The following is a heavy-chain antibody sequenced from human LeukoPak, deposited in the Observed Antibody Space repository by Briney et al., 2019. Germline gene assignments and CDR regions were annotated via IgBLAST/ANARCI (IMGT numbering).Heavy chain of an antibody. CDR1: GFAFSSYE. J-gene: IGHJ5*02. CDR3: AREAAYDILTGDWFDP. Sequence: GGPLRLSCAASGFAFSSYEMNWVRQAPGKGLEWVSYISSSGSTIYYADSVKGRFTISRDNAKNSLYLQMNSLRAEDTAVYYCAREAAYDILTGDWFDPWGQGTLVTVSS. D-gene: IGHD3-9*01. CDR2: ISSSGSTI. V-gene: IGHV3-48*03.